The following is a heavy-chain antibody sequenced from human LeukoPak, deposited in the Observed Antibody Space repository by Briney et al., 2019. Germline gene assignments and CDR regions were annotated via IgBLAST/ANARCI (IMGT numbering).Heavy chain of an antibody. J-gene: IGHJ4*02. CDR2: ISGSGTTT. CDR3: AKSVRPVVAAAYFDY. Sequence: GGSLRLSCAASGFTFTNYAMIWVRQAPGKGLEWVSVISGSGTTTDYADSVRGRLTISRDNSKNMLYLQMNSLRAEDTAVYYYAKSVRPVVAAAYFDYWGQGTLVTVSS. V-gene: IGHV3-23*01. CDR1: GFTFTNYA. D-gene: IGHD2-15*01.